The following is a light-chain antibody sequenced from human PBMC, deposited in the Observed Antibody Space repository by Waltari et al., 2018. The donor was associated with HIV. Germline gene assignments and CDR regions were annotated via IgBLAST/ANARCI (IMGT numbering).Light chain of an antibody. CDR3: QSYDSSLSGFVV. V-gene: IGLV1-40*01. Sequence: QSVLTQPPSVSGAPGQRVTISCTGCSSNIGAGYDVHWYQQLPGTAPKVLIYGNTNRPSGVPDRFSGSKSGTSASLAITGLQAEDEADYYCQSYDSSLSGFVVFGGGTKVTVL. J-gene: IGLJ2*01. CDR2: GNT. CDR1: SSNIGAGYD.